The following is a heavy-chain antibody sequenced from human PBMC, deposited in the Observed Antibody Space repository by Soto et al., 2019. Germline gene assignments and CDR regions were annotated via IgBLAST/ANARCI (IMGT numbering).Heavy chain of an antibody. CDR3: ARDGYDGSGSPYPAY. J-gene: IGHJ4*02. V-gene: IGHV4-59*01. Sequence: SETLSLTCTVSGGSMSEYFWSWIRQSPGKGLEWIGYIYYLGSTDYNPSLKSRVTISVDTSKRQFSLRLTSVTAADTAVYYCARDGYDGSGSPYPAYWGPGTQVTVPS. CDR2: IYYLGST. D-gene: IGHD3-10*01. CDR1: GGSMSEYF.